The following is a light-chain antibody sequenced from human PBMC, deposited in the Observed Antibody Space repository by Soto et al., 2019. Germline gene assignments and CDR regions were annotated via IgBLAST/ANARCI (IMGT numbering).Light chain of an antibody. V-gene: IGLV2-8*01. Sequence: QSALTQPPSASGSPGQSVTISCTGTSSEVGGYNYVSWYQQHPGKAPKVMIYEVSKRPSGVPDRFSGSKSGNTASLTVSGLQAEDEAEYFCTSYAHSNILLIGGGTKLTVL. CDR2: EVS. CDR3: TSYAHSNILL. CDR1: SSEVGGYNY. J-gene: IGLJ2*01.